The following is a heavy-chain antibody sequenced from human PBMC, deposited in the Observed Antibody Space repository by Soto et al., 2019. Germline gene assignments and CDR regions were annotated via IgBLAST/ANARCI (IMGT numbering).Heavy chain of an antibody. CDR2: IRSKAYGGTT. Sequence: EVQLVESGGCLVQPGRSLRLSCTASGFTFGAYSMRWVRPAPGKGLEWVGAIRSKAYGGTTEYATPVRGRFTTSREDPNRIAYLRMDSVKTEDTAMYYCARDGIAADLSDFDHWGQGTMVTVSS. CDR3: ARDGIAADLSDFDH. CDR1: GFTFGAYS. V-gene: IGHV3-49*04. D-gene: IGHD6-13*01. J-gene: IGHJ4*02.